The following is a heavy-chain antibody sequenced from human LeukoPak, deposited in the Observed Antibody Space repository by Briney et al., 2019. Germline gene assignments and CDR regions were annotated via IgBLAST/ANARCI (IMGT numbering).Heavy chain of an antibody. D-gene: IGHD3-22*01. J-gene: IGHJ4*02. Sequence: GGSLRLSCAAPGFTFSSYGMHWVRQAPGKGLEWVAVISYDGSNKYYADSVKGRFTISRDNSKNTLYLQMNSLRAEDTAVYYCARPLTMIVVVPDGFDYWGQGTLVTVSS. V-gene: IGHV3-30*03. CDR2: ISYDGSNK. CDR1: GFTFSSYG. CDR3: ARPLTMIVVVPDGFDY.